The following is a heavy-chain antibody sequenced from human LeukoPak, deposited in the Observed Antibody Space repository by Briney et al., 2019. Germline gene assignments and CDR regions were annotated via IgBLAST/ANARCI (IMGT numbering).Heavy chain of an antibody. D-gene: IGHD5-24*01. CDR1: GGSISSYY. J-gene: IGHJ4*02. Sequence: KTSETLSLTCTVSGGSISSYYWSWIRQPPGKGLEWIGYIYYSGSTNYNPSLKSRVTISVDTSKNQFSLKLSSVTAADTAVYYCARDRWGGYNSVYYFDYWGQGTLVTVSS. CDR3: ARDRWGGYNSVYYFDY. V-gene: IGHV4-59*01. CDR2: IYYSGST.